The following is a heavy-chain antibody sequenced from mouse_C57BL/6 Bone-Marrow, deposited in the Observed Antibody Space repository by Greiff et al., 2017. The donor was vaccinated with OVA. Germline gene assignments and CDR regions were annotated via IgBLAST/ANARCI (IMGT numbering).Heavy chain of an antibody. CDR3: ARHEELGPVFDY. CDR1: GFTFSSYG. V-gene: IGHV5-6*01. CDR2: ISSGGSYT. J-gene: IGHJ2*01. Sequence: EVKVVESGGDLVKPGGSLKLSCAASGFTFSSYGMSWVRQTPDKRLEWVATISSGGSYTYYPDSVKGRFTISRDNAKNTLYLQMSSLKSEDTAMYYCARHEELGPVFDYWGQGTTLTVSS. D-gene: IGHD4-1*01.